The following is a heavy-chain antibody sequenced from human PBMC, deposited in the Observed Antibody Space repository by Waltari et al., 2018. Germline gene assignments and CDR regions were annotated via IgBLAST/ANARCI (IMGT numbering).Heavy chain of an antibody. CDR3: AKDSYGSGSYGGDYYGMDV. J-gene: IGHJ6*02. CDR1: GFTFSSYA. D-gene: IGHD3-10*01. CDR2: ISGSGGST. V-gene: IGHV3-23*01. Sequence: EVPLLESGGGLVQPGGSLRPSCSASGFTFSSYARSCVRQAPVPGLESVTAISGSGGSTYYADSVTGRFTKSRDNTKNTMYLKMNSLRAEDTAVYYCAKDSYGSGSYGGDYYGMDVWGQGTTVTVSS.